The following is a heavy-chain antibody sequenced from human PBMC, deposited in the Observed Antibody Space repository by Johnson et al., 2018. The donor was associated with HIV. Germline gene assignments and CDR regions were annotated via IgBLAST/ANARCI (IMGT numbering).Heavy chain of an antibody. CDR2: IHWNGGST. V-gene: IGHV3-20*04. CDR1: GFTLDDYG. D-gene: IGHD4-11*01. CDR3: ARDTYSSDACDI. Sequence: VQLVESGGGVVRPGGSLRLSCAASGFTLDDYGMSWVRQAPGKGLEWVSGIHWNGGSTGYAESVKGRFTISRDNAKNSLYLQMNSLRAEDTALYYCARDTYSSDACDIWGQGTMVTVSS. J-gene: IGHJ3*02.